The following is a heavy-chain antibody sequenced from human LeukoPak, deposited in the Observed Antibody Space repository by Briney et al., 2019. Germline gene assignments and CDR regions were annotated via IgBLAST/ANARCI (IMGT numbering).Heavy chain of an antibody. Sequence: ASVKVSCKASGYTFTGYYMHWVRQAPGQGLEWMGWINPNSGGTNYAQKFQGRVTMTRDTSISTAYMELSRLRSDDTAVYYCARAAEVVIAPEYYYMDVWGKGTTVTVYS. D-gene: IGHD2-21*01. V-gene: IGHV1-2*02. CDR1: GYTFTGYY. J-gene: IGHJ6*03. CDR3: ARAAEVVIAPEYYYMDV. CDR2: INPNSGGT.